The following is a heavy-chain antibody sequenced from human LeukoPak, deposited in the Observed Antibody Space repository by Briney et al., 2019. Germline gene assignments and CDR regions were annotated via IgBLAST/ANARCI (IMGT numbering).Heavy chain of an antibody. CDR2: ISGGGGST. D-gene: IGHD3-10*01. CDR1: GFTFSSYA. CDR3: AKDQGSYLDY. Sequence: GGSLRLSCAASGFTFSSYAMSWVRQAPGMGLEWVSAISGGGGSTYYADSVKGRFTISRDNSKNTLYLQMNSLRAEDTAVYYCAKDQGSYLDYWGQGTLVTVSS. V-gene: IGHV3-23*01. J-gene: IGHJ4*02.